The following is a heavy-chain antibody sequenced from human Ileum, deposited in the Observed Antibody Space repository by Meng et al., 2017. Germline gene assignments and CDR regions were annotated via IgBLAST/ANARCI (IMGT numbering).Heavy chain of an antibody. CDR2: ISSGGGGI. CDR3: AKYGTVGATRWFDP. Sequence: GESLKISCAASGFTFSTYAMTWVRQAPGKGPEWVSVISSGGGGIHYADSVVGRFTISRDNSKNTLYLQMNSLRAEDTAVYYCAKYGTVGATRWFDPWGQGTLVTVSS. D-gene: IGHD1-26*01. V-gene: IGHV3-23*01. CDR1: GFTFSTYA. J-gene: IGHJ5*02.